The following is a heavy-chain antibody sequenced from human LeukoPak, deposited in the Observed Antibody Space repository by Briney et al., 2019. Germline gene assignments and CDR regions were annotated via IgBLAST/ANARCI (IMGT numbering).Heavy chain of an antibody. J-gene: IGHJ4*02. CDR1: GFTFSSYS. CDR3: AKDRGHGGNSRRAVPPYYFDY. Sequence: PGGSLRLSCAASGFTFSSYSMNWVRQAPGKGLEWVSYISSSSSTIYYADSVKGRFTISRDNAKNSLYLQMNSLRAEDTALYYCAKDRGHGGNSRRAVPPYYFDYWGQGTLVTVSS. D-gene: IGHD4-23*01. V-gene: IGHV3-48*01. CDR2: ISSSSSTI.